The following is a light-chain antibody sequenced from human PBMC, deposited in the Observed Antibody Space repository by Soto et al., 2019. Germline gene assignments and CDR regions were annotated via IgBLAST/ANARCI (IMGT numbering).Light chain of an antibody. CDR3: QHYGSLPYT. Sequence: DLQMTQSPSSLSASVGDRVTITCQASQDIKNYLNWYQQKPGKAPTLLIYDASNLETGVPSRFSGSASGTSFIFTITSLQAEDSATYYCQHYGSLPYTFGQGTKLEIK. CDR1: QDIKNY. V-gene: IGKV1-33*01. J-gene: IGKJ2*01. CDR2: DAS.